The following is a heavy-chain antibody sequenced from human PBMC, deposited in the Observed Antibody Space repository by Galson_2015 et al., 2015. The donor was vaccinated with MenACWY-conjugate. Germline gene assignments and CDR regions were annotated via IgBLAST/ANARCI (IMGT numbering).Heavy chain of an antibody. J-gene: IGHJ6*02. CDR1: GYTFTSYG. D-gene: IGHD3-22*01. CDR3: ARDRSGYNYPTIYYGMDV. V-gene: IGHV1-18*04. CDR2: ISAYNGNT. Sequence: SVKVSCKASGYTFTSYGISWVRQAPGQGLEWMGWISAYNGNTNYAQKFQGRVTMTTDTSTSTAYMELRSLRSEDTAVYYCARDRSGYNYPTIYYGMDVWGQGTTVTVSS.